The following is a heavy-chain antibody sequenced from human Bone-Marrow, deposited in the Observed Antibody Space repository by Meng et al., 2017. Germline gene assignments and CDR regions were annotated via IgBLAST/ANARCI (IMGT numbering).Heavy chain of an antibody. D-gene: IGHD1-26*01. CDR3: ARVGYSGSRVTSYYFDY. CDR1: GGSIISGGSY. Sequence: QVPRQESCLVLVQHSPPLSLPYTVSGGSIISGGSYLSWIRKHPGKGLEWIWFIYYSGSTYYTPSLKSLVTISVDTSKNQFSLKLSSVTAADTAVYYCARVGYSGSRVTSYYFDYWGQGTLVTVSS. J-gene: IGHJ4*02. CDR2: IYYSGST. V-gene: IGHV4-31*01.